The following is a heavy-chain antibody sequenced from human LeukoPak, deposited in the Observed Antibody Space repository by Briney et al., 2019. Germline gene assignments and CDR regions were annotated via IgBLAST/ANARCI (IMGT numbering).Heavy chain of an antibody. D-gene: IGHD3-22*01. Sequence: SETLSLTCTVSGDSISSYYWSWLRQPPGKGLEWIGYIRYSGSANYNPSLRSRVTISIDTSKNQFSLKLRSVTAAATAVYPCARLLYDSRGYYFDYWGQGTLVTVSS. J-gene: IGHJ4*02. CDR2: IRYSGSA. V-gene: IGHV4-59*08. CDR3: ARLLYDSRGYYFDY. CDR1: GDSISSYY.